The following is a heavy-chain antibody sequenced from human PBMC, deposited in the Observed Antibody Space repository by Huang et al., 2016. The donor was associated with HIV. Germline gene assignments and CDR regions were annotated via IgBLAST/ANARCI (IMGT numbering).Heavy chain of an antibody. Sequence: QVQLVESGGGVVQPGRSLRLSCAASGFTFRTYGMYWVRQAPGGGLEWVAVIANDGSYETYADSVKGRFTISRDNSKNTLYLQMNSLRAEDTAVYYCAKDYYDSSGPDYWGQGTLVIVSS. CDR3: AKDYYDSSGPDY. J-gene: IGHJ4*02. CDR2: IANDGSYE. D-gene: IGHD3-22*01. V-gene: IGHV3-30*18. CDR1: GFTFRTYG.